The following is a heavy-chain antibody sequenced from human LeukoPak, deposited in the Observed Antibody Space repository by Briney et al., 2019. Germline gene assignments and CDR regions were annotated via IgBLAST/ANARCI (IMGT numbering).Heavy chain of an antibody. CDR1: GFTFGRSE. CDR3: AKAYCSSAICYWNY. Sequence: PGGSLRLSCAASGFTFGRSEMNWVRQAPGKGLEWVSYISTLGTKIYYADSVRGRFTMSRDNAKNSLYLQMDSLRAEDTAVYYCAKAYCSSAICYWNYWGQGTLVTVSS. J-gene: IGHJ4*02. CDR2: ISTLGTKI. D-gene: IGHD2-2*01. V-gene: IGHV3-48*03.